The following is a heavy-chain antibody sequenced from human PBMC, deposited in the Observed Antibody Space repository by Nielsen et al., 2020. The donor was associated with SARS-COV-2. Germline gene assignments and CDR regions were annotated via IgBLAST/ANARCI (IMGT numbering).Heavy chain of an antibody. V-gene: IGHV1-18*01. Sequence: ASVKVSCKASGYTFTSSGISWARQAPGQGLEWMGWISAYNGNTNYAQKLQGRVTMTTDTSTSTAYMELRSLRSDDTAVYYCARLVRAVAGLIPPFDYWGQGTLVTVSS. CDR2: ISAYNGNT. J-gene: IGHJ4*02. D-gene: IGHD6-19*01. CDR3: ARLVRAVAGLIPPFDY. CDR1: GYTFTSSG.